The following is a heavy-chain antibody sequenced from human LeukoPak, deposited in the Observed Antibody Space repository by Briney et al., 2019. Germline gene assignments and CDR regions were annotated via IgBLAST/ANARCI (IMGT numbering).Heavy chain of an antibody. Sequence: SETLSLTCTVSGGSISSSSYYWGWIRQPPGKGLEWIGSIYHSGSTNYNPSLKSRVTISVDTSKNQFSLKLNSVTAADTAVYYCAREVKIATRGRYCSSTTCRTRNYYYYYMDVWGKGTTVTVSS. D-gene: IGHD2-2*01. CDR1: GGSISSSSYY. CDR2: IYHSGST. CDR3: AREVKIATRGRYCSSTTCRTRNYYYYYMDV. J-gene: IGHJ6*03. V-gene: IGHV4-39*07.